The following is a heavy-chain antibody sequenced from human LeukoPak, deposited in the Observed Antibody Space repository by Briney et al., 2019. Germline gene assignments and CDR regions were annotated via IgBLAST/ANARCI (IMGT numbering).Heavy chain of an antibody. V-gene: IGHV3-23*01. J-gene: IGHJ6*03. CDR1: GFTFSSYA. CDR2: ISGSGGST. Sequence: PGGSLRLSCAASGFTFSSYAMSWVRQAPGKGLEWVSTISGSGGSTYYADSVKGRFTISRDNSKNTLYLQMNSLRAEDTAVYYCARDPHYDFWSGIMGYYYYYMDVWGKGTTVTVSS. D-gene: IGHD3-3*01. CDR3: ARDPHYDFWSGIMGYYYYYMDV.